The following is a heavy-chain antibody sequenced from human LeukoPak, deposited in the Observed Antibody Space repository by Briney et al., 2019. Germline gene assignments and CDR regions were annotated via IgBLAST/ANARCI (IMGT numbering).Heavy chain of an antibody. J-gene: IGHJ5*02. CDR1: GFTFSWYS. D-gene: IGHD3-10*01. V-gene: IGHV3-48*01. Sequence: GGSLRLSCAASGFTFSWYSMSWVRQAPGKGLEWVSYISSSSSTIYNADSVKGRFTISRDNAKNSLYLQMNSLRAEDTAVYYCARGAEYDGSGSYYDGNWFDPWGQGTLVTVSS. CDR2: ISSSSSTI. CDR3: ARGAEYDGSGSYYDGNWFDP.